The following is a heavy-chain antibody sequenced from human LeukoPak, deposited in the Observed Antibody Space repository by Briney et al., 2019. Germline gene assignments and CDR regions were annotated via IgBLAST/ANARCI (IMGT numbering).Heavy chain of an antibody. D-gene: IGHD6-19*01. J-gene: IGHJ2*01. V-gene: IGHV4-59*08. CDR1: GDSISSYY. Sequence: SETLSLTCTVSGDSISSYYWSWIRQPPGKGLEWIGYIYYSGSNKYNPSLKSRVTISVDTSKNQLSLKLSSVTAADTAVYYCAGHDEGSGWYRSYIDLWGRGTLVIVSS. CDR3: AGHDEGSGWYRSYIDL. CDR2: IYYSGSN.